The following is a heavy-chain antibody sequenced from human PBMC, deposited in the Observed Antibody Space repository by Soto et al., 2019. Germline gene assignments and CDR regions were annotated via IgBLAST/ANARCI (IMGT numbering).Heavy chain of an antibody. CDR2: IYYSGNT. D-gene: IGHD3-10*01. Sequence: QVQLQESGPGLVKPSQTLSLTCTVSGGSIGSGGYYWSWIRQHPGKGLDWIGYIYYSGNTFYNPSLKSRITMSVDTTKNQFSVKLTSVTAAETAVYYCARYEYNCSGRFSPWGQGTLVTVSS. J-gene: IGHJ5*02. CDR1: GGSIGSGGYY. CDR3: ARYEYNCSGRFSP. V-gene: IGHV4-31*03.